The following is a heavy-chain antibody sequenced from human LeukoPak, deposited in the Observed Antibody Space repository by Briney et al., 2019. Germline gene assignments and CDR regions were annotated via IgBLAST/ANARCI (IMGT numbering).Heavy chain of an antibody. CDR3: ARRYESHDILTGSATNWFDP. Sequence: SETLSLTCTVSGGSISSYYWSWIRQPPGKGLEWIGYIYTSGSTNYNPSLKSRVTISVDTSKNQFSLKLSSVTAADTAVYYCARRYESHDILTGSATNWFDPWGQGTLVTVSS. CDR2: IYTSGST. J-gene: IGHJ5*02. D-gene: IGHD3-9*01. V-gene: IGHV4-4*09. CDR1: GGSISSYY.